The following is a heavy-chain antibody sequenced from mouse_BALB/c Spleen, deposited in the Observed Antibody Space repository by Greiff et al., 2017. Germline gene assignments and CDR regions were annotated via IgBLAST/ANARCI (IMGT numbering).Heavy chain of an antibody. Sequence: VQLKESGPGLVAPSQSLSITCTVSGFSLTSYGVSWVRQPPGKGLEWLGVIWGDGSTNYHSALISRLSISKDNSKSQVFLKMNSLQTDDTAMYYCARDGGIYYYGSSYRDFDYWGQGTTLTVSS. J-gene: IGHJ2*01. CDR3: ARDGGIYYYGSSYRDFDY. V-gene: IGHV2-3*01. CDR2: IWGDGST. D-gene: IGHD1-1*01. CDR1: GFSLTSYG.